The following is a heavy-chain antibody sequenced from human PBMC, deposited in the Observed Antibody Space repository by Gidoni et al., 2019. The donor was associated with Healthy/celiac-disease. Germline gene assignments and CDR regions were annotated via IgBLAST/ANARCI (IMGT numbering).Heavy chain of an antibody. CDR2: SSWNSGSI. Sequence: EVQLVESGAGLVQPGGSLRPSCAASGSTFDDYAMHWVRQAPGKGLEWVSGSSWNSGSIGYADSVKGRFTISRDNAKNSLDLQMNSLRAEDTAVYYCAKATTTVVTSPFDYWGQGTLVTVSS. CDR1: GSTFDDYA. CDR3: AKATTTVVTSPFDY. V-gene: IGHV3-9*01. J-gene: IGHJ4*02. D-gene: IGHD4-17*01.